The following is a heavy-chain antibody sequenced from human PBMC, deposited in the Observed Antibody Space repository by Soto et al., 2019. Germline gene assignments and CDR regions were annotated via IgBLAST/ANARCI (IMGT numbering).Heavy chain of an antibody. V-gene: IGHV4-4*02. CDR3: ARVWGALAPIAGWCGP. J-gene: IGHJ5*02. Sequence: QVQLQESGPGLVKPSGTLSLTCAVSNGSITSGNWWSWVRQPPGRGLAWIGDIYQTGRTNYNPSLTSRVIISVAKSNNNFYLSLSSVTAAETAAYFCARVWGALAPIAGWCGPWGRGILVAVAS. CDR1: NGSITSGNW. CDR2: IYQTGRT. D-gene: IGHD5-12*01.